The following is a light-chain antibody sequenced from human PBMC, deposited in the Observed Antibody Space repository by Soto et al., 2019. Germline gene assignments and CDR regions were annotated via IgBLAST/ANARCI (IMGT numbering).Light chain of an antibody. CDR2: DVS. V-gene: IGLV2-11*01. J-gene: IGLJ1*01. Sequence: QSALTQPRSVSGSPGQSVTISCTGTSSDVGGYNFVSWYQQHPGKVPKLMIYDVSIRPSGVPDRFSGSKSGNTASLTISGLQAEDEADYYCCSYVGSDTSFFFGSGTKLTVL. CDR3: CSYVGSDTSFF. CDR1: SSDVGGYNF.